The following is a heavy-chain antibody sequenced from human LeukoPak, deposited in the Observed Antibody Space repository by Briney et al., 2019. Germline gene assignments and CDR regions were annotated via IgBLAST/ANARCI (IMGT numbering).Heavy chain of an antibody. J-gene: IGHJ4*02. Sequence: ASVKVSCKASGYTFTSYYMHWVRQAPGQGLEWMGIINPSGGSTSYAQKFWGRVTMTRDTSTSTVYMELSSLRSEDTAVYYCASTDDSSGYPERPFDYWGQGTLVTVSS. V-gene: IGHV1-46*01. D-gene: IGHD3-22*01. CDR3: ASTDDSSGYPERPFDY. CDR1: GYTFTSYY. CDR2: INPSGGST.